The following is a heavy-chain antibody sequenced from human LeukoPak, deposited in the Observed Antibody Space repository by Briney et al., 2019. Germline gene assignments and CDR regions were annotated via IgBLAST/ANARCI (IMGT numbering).Heavy chain of an antibody. Sequence: GASVNVSCKASGYTFTAYYMHWVRQAPGQGLEWMGWINPNSGGTNYAQKFQGRVTMTRDTSISTAYMELSRLRSDDTAVYYCARDRGAVAGLAFDIWGQGTMVTVSS. CDR3: ARDRGAVAGLAFDI. CDR2: INPNSGGT. J-gene: IGHJ3*02. D-gene: IGHD6-19*01. V-gene: IGHV1-2*02. CDR1: GYTFTAYY.